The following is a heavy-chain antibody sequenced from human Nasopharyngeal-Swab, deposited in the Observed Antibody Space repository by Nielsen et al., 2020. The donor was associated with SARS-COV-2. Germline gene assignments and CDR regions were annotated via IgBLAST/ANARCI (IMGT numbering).Heavy chain of an antibody. J-gene: IGHJ4*02. Sequence: SETLSLTCTVSGGSISSGGYYWSWLRPHPGKGLEWIGYIYYSGSTYYNPSLNSRVTISVDTSKNQFSPKLSSVTAADTAVYYCARSPDYGGNRHFDYWGQGTLVTVSS. D-gene: IGHD4-23*01. CDR2: IYYSGST. CDR3: ARSPDYGGNRHFDY. V-gene: IGHV4-31*03. CDR1: GGSISSGGYY.